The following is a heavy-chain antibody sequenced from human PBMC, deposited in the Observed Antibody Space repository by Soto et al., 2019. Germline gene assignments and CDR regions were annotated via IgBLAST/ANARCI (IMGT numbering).Heavy chain of an antibody. D-gene: IGHD2-8*01. V-gene: IGHV1-18*01. CDR2: ISSYNGDT. Sequence: SCKVACRAAGCTFSRSGISWALQAPGQGPEWMGWISSYNGDTNYAQTFQGRVTMTTDTSTSTAYMELRSLRSDDTAVYYCARDPYHVLMVNAPNLYGMDVWGQGTTVTVSS. CDR1: GCTFSRSG. J-gene: IGHJ6*02. CDR3: ARDPYHVLMVNAPNLYGMDV.